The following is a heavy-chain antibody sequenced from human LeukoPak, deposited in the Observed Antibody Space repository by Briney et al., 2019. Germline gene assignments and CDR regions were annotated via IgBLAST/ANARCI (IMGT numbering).Heavy chain of an antibody. CDR1: GFTFSSYG. CDR3: ARFYYYGSGSCQGY. V-gene: IGHV3-7*01. CDR2: IKQDGSEK. J-gene: IGHJ4*02. Sequence: PGGSLRLSCAASGFTFSSYGMSWVRQAPEKGLEWVANIKQDGSEKYYVDSVKGRFTISRDNAKNSLYLQMNSLRAEDTAVYYCARFYYYGSGSCQGYWGQGTLVTVSS. D-gene: IGHD3-10*01.